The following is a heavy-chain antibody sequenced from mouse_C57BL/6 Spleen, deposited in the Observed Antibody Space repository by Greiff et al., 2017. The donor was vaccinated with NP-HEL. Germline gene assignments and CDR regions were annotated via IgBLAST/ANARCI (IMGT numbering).Heavy chain of an antibody. V-gene: IGHV1-61*01. Sequence: VKLQQPGAELVRPGSSVKLSCKASGYTFTSYWMDWVKQRPGQGLEWIGNIYPSDSETHYNQKFKDKATLTVAKSSSTAYMQLSSLTSEDSAVYYCARRAVVAKDYWGQGTTLTVSS. D-gene: IGHD1-1*01. J-gene: IGHJ2*01. CDR2: IYPSDSET. CDR3: ARRAVVAKDY. CDR1: GYTFTSYW.